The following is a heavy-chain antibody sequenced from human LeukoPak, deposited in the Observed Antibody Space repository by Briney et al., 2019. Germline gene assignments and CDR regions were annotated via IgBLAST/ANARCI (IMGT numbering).Heavy chain of an antibody. D-gene: IGHD6-19*01. CDR2: ISDSGGST. J-gene: IGHJ5*02. Sequence: GGSLRLSCGASGFSVSSNYMSWVRQAPGKGLEWVSSISDSGGSTYYADSVKGRFTISRDNSKNTLYLQMTNLRAADTAVYYCAKDLSRAVAADWFDPWDQGSLVTVSS. V-gene: IGHV3-23*01. CDR3: AKDLSRAVAADWFDP. CDR1: GFSVSSNY.